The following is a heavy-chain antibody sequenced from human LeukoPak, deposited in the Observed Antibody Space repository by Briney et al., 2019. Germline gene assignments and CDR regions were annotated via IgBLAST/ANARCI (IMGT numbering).Heavy chain of an antibody. V-gene: IGHV1-2*06. CDR3: ARDLYCSGGSCYVGGPEYNWFDP. D-gene: IGHD2-15*01. CDR1: GGTFSSYA. J-gene: IGHJ5*02. Sequence: ASVKVSCKASGGTFSSYAISWVRQAPGQGLEWMGRINPNSGGTNYAQKFQGRVTMTRDTSISTAYMELSRLRSDDTAVYYCARDLYCSGGSCYVGGPEYNWFDPWGQGTLVTVSS. CDR2: INPNSGGT.